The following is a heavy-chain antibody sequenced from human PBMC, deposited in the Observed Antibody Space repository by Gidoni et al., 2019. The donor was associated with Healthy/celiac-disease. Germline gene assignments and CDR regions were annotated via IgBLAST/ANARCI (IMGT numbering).Heavy chain of an antibody. J-gene: IGHJ2*01. CDR3: ARPVRYPPGWYFDL. Sequence: QVQLQESGPGLVKPSETLSLTCTVSGGSISSYYWSWIRQPPGKGLEWIGYIYYSGSTNYNPSLKSRVTISVETSKNQFSLKLSSVTAADTAVYYCARPVRYPPGWYFDLWGRGTLVTVSS. D-gene: IGHD4-17*01. CDR1: GGSISSYY. CDR2: IYYSGST. V-gene: IGHV4-59*08.